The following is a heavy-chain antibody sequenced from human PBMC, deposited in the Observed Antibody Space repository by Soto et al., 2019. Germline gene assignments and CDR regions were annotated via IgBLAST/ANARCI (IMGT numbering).Heavy chain of an antibody. CDR1: GGTFSSYA. D-gene: IGHD3-9*01. Sequence: QVQLVQSGAEVKKPGSSVKVSCKASGGTFSSYAISWVRQAPGQGLEWMGGIIPIFGTANYAQKFQGRVTITADESTSTAYMELSSLRSEDTAVYYCAGGDGQSYGRYFDEYYGMDVWGQGTTVTVSS. CDR3: AGGDGQSYGRYFDEYYGMDV. CDR2: IIPIFGTA. J-gene: IGHJ6*02. V-gene: IGHV1-69*12.